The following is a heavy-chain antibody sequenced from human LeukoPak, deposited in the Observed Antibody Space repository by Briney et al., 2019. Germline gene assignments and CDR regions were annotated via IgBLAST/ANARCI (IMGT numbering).Heavy chain of an antibody. CDR1: GGSISSYN. J-gene: IGHJ2*01. CDR3: ARGDATHFDL. D-gene: IGHD2-21*02. V-gene: IGHV4-59*01. CDR2: IYYSGST. Sequence: SSETLSFTCTVSGGSISSYNWSWIRQPPGKGLEWFGYIYYSGSTNYNPSLKSRVTISVDTSKNQYSLKLSSVTAADTAVYYCARGDATHFDLWGRGTRVTVSS.